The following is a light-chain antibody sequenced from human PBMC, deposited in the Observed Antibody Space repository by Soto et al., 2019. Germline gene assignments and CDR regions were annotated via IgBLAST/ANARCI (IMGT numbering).Light chain of an antibody. CDR2: AAS. CDR1: QTISSW. J-gene: IGKJ1*01. V-gene: IGKV1-5*01. Sequence: DIQMTQSPSTLSGSVGDRVTITCRASQTISSWLAWYQQKPGKAPTLLIYAASNLQSGVPSRFRGSRSGTEFTLTVSSLQPEDFATYYCLQDHDDSWMFGQGTKVDIK. CDR3: LQDHDDSWM.